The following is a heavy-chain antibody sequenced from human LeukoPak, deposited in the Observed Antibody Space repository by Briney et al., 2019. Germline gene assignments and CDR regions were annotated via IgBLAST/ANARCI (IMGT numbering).Heavy chain of an antibody. V-gene: IGHV1-46*01. D-gene: IGHD3-3*01. CDR2: INPSGGST. CDR1: GYTFANYG. CDR3: ARWNQVFGVATSFDP. Sequence: ASVKVSCKASGYTFANYGISWVRQAPGQGLEWMGIINPSGGSTSYAQKFQGRVTMTRDTSTSTVYMELSSLRSEDTAVYYCARWNQVFGVATSFDPWGQGTLVTVSS. J-gene: IGHJ5*02.